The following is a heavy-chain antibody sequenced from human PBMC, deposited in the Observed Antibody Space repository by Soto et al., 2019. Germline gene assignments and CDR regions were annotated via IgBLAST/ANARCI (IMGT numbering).Heavy chain of an antibody. CDR3: AADPAGTSPTGYYYYMDV. D-gene: IGHD3-9*01. V-gene: IGHV4-34*01. J-gene: IGHJ6*03. Sequence: QVQLQQWGAGLLKPSETLSLTCAVYGGSFSDYYWSWIRQSPGKGLEWIGEINHSGSTNYNPSLKSRVTMSVETSKNQFSLKLNSVTAADTAVYYCAADPAGTSPTGYYYYMDVWGKGTTVTVSS. CDR1: GGSFSDYY. CDR2: INHSGST.